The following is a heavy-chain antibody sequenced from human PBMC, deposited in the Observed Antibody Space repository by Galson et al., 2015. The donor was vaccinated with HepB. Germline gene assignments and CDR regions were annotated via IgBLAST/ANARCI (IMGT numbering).Heavy chain of an antibody. D-gene: IGHD3-3*01. CDR3: ARVFRYYDFWSGFLYYMDV. V-gene: IGHV7-4-1*02. CDR2: VNTNTGNP. J-gene: IGHJ6*03. Sequence: SVKVSCKASGSTFTTYAMNWVRQAPGQGLEWVGWVNTNTGNPTYAQGFTGRFVFSLDTSVSTAYMQIRSLKAEDTAVYYCARVFRYYDFWSGFLYYMDVWGQGTTDTVSS. CDR1: GSTFTTYA.